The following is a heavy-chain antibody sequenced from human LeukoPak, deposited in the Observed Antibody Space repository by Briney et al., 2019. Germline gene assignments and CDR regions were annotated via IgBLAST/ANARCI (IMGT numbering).Heavy chain of an antibody. CDR3: ARRPGRAEAGSRFDY. Sequence: GRSLRLSCAASGFTFSSYGMHWVRQAPGKGLEWVAVIWYDGSNKYYADSVKGRFTISRDNSKNTLYLQMNSLRAEDTAVYYCARRPGRAEAGSRFDYWGQGTLVTVSS. CDR2: IWYDGSNK. CDR1: GFTFSSYG. D-gene: IGHD6-19*01. V-gene: IGHV3-33*01. J-gene: IGHJ4*02.